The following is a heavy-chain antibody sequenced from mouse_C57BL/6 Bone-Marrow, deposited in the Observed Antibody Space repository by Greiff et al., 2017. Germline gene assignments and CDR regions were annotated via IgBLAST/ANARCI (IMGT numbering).Heavy chain of an antibody. V-gene: IGHV1-55*01. CDR1: GYTFTSYW. J-gene: IGHJ3*01. Sequence: VQLQQPGAELVKPGASVKMSCKASGYTFTSYWITWVKQRPGQGLEWIGDIYPGSGRTNYNEKFKSKAPLTVDTSSSTAYMQLSSLTSEDSAVYYCAREGYYGSSSAWFAYWGQGTLVTVSA. CDR2: IYPGSGRT. CDR3: AREGYYGSSSAWFAY. D-gene: IGHD1-1*01.